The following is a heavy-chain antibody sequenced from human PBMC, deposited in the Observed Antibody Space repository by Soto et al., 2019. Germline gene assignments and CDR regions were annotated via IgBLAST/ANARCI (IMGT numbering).Heavy chain of an antibody. CDR1: GFTFRDYY. J-gene: IGHJ6*02. V-gene: IGHV3-11*06. CDR3: ARVGYNSLYGVDV. CDR2: ISSSSGYT. D-gene: IGHD1-1*01. Sequence: QVQLVESGGGLVKPGGSLRLSCAASGFTFRDYYMSWIRQAPGKGLEWVSYISSSSGYTNYADSVWGRFTISRDDATNSLYLQMNSLRAEDTAVYYCARVGYNSLYGVDVWGQGTTVTVSS.